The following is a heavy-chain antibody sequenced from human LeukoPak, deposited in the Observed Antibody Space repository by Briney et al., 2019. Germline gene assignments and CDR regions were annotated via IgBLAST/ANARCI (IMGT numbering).Heavy chain of an antibody. CDR3: ARDSSGYNYYFDY. CDR1: GGSISSSSYY. Sequence: PSETLSLTCTVSGGSISSSSYYWGWLRQPPGKGLEWIGSIYYSGSTYYNPSLKSRVTISVDTSKNQFSLKLSSVTAADTAVYYCARDSSGYNYYFDYWGQGTLVTVSS. D-gene: IGHD3-22*01. V-gene: IGHV4-39*07. CDR2: IYYSGST. J-gene: IGHJ4*02.